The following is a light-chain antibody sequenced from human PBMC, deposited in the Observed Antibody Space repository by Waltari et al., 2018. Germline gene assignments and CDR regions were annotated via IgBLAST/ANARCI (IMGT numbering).Light chain of an antibody. J-gene: IGLJ3*02. CDR1: TGYGGNSNF. V-gene: IGLV2-23*02. CDR2: EVI. CDR3: CSYVQKDIWL. Sequence: QSALTQPASVSGAPGQSITISCTGTTGYGGNSNFVSWYQHHPGKVPKLIIYEVIKRPSGISDRFTGSKSGNTASLSISGLQAEDEADYYCCSYVQKDIWLFGGGTKVTVL.